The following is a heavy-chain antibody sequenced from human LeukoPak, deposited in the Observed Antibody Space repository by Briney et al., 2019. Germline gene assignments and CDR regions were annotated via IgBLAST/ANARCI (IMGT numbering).Heavy chain of an antibody. CDR3: ARVYSSGWYNTFDY. J-gene: IGHJ4*02. Sequence: GGSLRLSCAASGFTFSSYSMNWVRQAPGKGLEWVSYISSSGSTIYYADSVKGRFTISRDNAKNSLYLQMNSLRAEDTAVYYCARVYSSGWYNTFDYWGQGTLVTVSS. D-gene: IGHD6-19*01. CDR2: ISSSGSTI. CDR1: GFTFSSYS. V-gene: IGHV3-48*04.